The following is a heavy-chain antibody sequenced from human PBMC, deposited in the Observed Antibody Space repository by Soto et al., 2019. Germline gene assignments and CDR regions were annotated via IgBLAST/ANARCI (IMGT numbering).Heavy chain of an antibody. D-gene: IGHD4-17*01. CDR1: GFTFTSYA. J-gene: IGHJ4*02. Sequence: PGGSLRLSCAASGFTFTSYAMSWVRQAPGKGLEWVSAISGSGGSTYCADSVKGRFTISRDNSKNTLYLQMNSLRAEDTAVYYCAKVRDYGGNPGDFDYWGQGTLVTVSS. V-gene: IGHV3-23*01. CDR3: AKVRDYGGNPGDFDY. CDR2: ISGSGGST.